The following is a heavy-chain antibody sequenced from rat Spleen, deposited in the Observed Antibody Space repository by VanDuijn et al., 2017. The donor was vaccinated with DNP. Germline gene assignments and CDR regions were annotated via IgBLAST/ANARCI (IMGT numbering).Heavy chain of an antibody. CDR2: ISGSGGST. V-gene: IGHV5-25*01. CDR1: GFTFSNYG. CDR3: ARLDYGFDY. J-gene: IGHJ2*01. Sequence: EVQLVESGGGLVQPGRSMKLSCAASGFTFSNYGMAWVRQAPKKGLEWVATISGSGGSTYYRDSVKGRFTISRNNAKSTLYLQMDSLRSEDTATYYCARLDYGFDYWGQGVMVTVSS. D-gene: IGHD1-11*01.